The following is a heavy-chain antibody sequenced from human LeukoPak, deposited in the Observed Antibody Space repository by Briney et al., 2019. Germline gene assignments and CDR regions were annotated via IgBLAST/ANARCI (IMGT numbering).Heavy chain of an antibody. Sequence: SETLSLTCAVYGGSFSGFYWSWIRQPPGKGLEWIGEINHSGSTNYNPSLKSRVTISVDTSKNQFSLKLSSVTAADTAVYYCASRYCSSTSCSRRGPFDYWGQGTLVTVSS. CDR2: INHSGST. V-gene: IGHV4-34*01. J-gene: IGHJ4*02. CDR1: GGSFSGFY. CDR3: ASRYCSSTSCSRRGPFDY. D-gene: IGHD2-2*01.